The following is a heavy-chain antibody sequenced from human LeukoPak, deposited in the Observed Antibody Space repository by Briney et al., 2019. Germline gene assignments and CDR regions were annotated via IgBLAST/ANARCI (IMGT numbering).Heavy chain of an antibody. CDR3: ARGRYDSSGSYSLFDY. D-gene: IGHD3-22*01. V-gene: IGHV3-21*01. CDR2: ITRSSIYI. Sequence: GGSLRLSCAASGFTFSNYAMSWVRQAPGKGLEWVSCITRSSIYIYYADSVKGRFTISRDNAKNSLYLQMNSLRAEDTAVYYCARGRYDSSGSYSLFDYWGQGTLVTVSS. CDR1: GFTFSNYA. J-gene: IGHJ4*02.